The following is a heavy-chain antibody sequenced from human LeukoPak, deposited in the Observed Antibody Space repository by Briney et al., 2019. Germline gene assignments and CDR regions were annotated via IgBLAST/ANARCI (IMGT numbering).Heavy chain of an antibody. V-gene: IGHV4-38-2*02. CDR2: IYHSGST. D-gene: IGHD6-19*01. Sequence: SETLSLTCTVSDYSISSGYYWGWIRQPPGKGLEWIGSIYHSGSTYYNPSLKSPVTISVDTSKNQFSLKLSSVTAADTAVYYCARESSGWYVDFWGKGTLVTVSS. J-gene: IGHJ4*02. CDR1: DYSISSGYY. CDR3: ARESSGWYVDF.